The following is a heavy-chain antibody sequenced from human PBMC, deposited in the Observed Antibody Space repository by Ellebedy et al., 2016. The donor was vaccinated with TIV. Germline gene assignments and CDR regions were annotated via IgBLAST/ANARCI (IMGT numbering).Heavy chain of an antibody. CDR1: GGSFSGYY. J-gene: IGHJ4*02. D-gene: IGHD6-6*01. CDR2: INHSGST. CDR3: ARGHKSIAARRPFGFDY. V-gene: IGHV4-34*01. Sequence: GSLRLXXAVYGGSFSGYYWSWIRQPPGKGLEWIGEINHSGSTNYNPSLKSRVTISVDTSKNQFSLKLSSVTAADTAVYYCARGHKSIAARRPFGFDYWGQGTLVTVSS.